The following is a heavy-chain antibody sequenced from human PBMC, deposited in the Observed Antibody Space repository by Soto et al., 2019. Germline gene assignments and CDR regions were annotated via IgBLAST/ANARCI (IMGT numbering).Heavy chain of an antibody. CDR1: GFTFSSYS. J-gene: IGHJ6*02. V-gene: IGHV3-21*01. D-gene: IGHD2-2*01. CDR2: ISSSSSYI. Sequence: GGSLRLSCAASGFTFSSYSMNWVRQAPGKGLEWVSSISSSSSYIYYADSVEGRFTISRDNAKNSLYLQMNSLRAEDTAVYYCARDIVVVPAAGWNSHPPDYYYGMDVWGQGTTVTVSS. CDR3: ARDIVVVPAAGWNSHPPDYYYGMDV.